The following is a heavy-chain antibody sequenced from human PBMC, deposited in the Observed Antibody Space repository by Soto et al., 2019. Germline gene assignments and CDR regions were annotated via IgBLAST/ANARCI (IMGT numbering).Heavy chain of an antibody. V-gene: IGHV4-39*01. CDR2: IYYSGST. CDR3: ARRDSSPHSRY. CDR1: GGSISSSSYY. D-gene: IGHD2-15*01. Sequence: QLQLQESGPGLVKPSETLSLTCTVSGGSISSSSYYWGWIRQPPGKGLEWIGSIYYSGSTYYNPSPKSRATIAVDTSTTQFSLRLSSVTAADTAVYYCARRDSSPHSRYWGQGTLVTVSS. J-gene: IGHJ4*02.